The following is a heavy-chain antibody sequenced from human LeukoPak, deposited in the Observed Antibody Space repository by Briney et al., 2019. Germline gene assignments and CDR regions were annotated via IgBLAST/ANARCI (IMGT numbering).Heavy chain of an antibody. J-gene: IGHJ5*01. V-gene: IGHV3-21*01. CDR3: ARVAVSGPTGWFDS. Sequence: GGSLRLSCADSGFTFSSHWMHWVRQAPGKGLEWVSSISSTSAYIHYADSVKGRFTISRDNVDNVVYLEMNSLGAEDTATYYCARVAVSGPTGWFDSWGQGTLVIVSS. D-gene: IGHD2-8*02. CDR1: GFTFSSHW. CDR2: ISSTSAYI.